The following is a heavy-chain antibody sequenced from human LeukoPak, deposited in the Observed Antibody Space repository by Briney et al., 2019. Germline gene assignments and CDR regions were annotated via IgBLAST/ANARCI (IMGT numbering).Heavy chain of an antibody. CDR1: GFTFSSYA. V-gene: IGHV3-23*01. Sequence: GGSLRLSCAASGFTFSSYAMSWVRQAPGKGLEWVSAISGSGGSTYYADSVKGRFTISRDNSKNTLFLQMNSLRAEDTAIYYCAKDTDVVVPEYFQYWGQGTLVTVSS. CDR2: ISGSGGST. CDR3: AKDTDVVVPEYFQY. J-gene: IGHJ1*01. D-gene: IGHD2-15*01.